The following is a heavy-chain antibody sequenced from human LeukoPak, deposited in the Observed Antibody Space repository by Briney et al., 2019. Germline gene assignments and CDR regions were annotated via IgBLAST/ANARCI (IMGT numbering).Heavy chain of an antibody. CDR1: GYTFTSYG. J-gene: IGHJ4*02. V-gene: IGHV1-18*01. D-gene: IGHD3-10*01. CDR3: ARNRVVYYGSGSYSDY. Sequence: ASVKVSCKASGYTFTSYGISWVRQAPGQGLEWMGWISAYNGNTNYAQKLQGRVTMTTDTSTSTAYMELRSLRSDDTAVYYCARNRVVYYGSGSYSDYWGQGTLVTVSS. CDR2: ISAYNGNT.